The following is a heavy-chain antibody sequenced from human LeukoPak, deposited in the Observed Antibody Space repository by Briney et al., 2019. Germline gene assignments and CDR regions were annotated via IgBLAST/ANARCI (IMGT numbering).Heavy chain of an antibody. J-gene: IGHJ3*02. V-gene: IGHV3-74*01. Sequence: GGSLRLSCAASGFTFSSYWMHWVRQAPGKGLVWVSRINSDGSSTSYADSVKGRFTISRDNAKNTLDLQMNSLRAEDTAVYYCARVGLYYYDSSGYASGAFDIWGQGTMVTVSS. CDR1: GFTFSSYW. D-gene: IGHD3-22*01. CDR2: INSDGSST. CDR3: ARVGLYYYDSSGYASGAFDI.